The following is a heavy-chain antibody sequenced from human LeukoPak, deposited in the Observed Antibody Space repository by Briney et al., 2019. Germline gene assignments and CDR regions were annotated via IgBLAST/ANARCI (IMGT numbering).Heavy chain of an antibody. V-gene: IGHV3-23*01. Sequence: GGSLRLSCAASGFTFSSYAMSWVRQAPGKGLEWVSAISGSGGSTYYADSVKGRFTISRDNSKNALYLQMNSLRAEDTAVYYCAKDLVTAYGYYYDSSGYQVDYWGQGTLVTVSS. CDR3: AKDLVTAYGYYYDSSGYQVDY. CDR2: ISGSGGST. J-gene: IGHJ4*02. CDR1: GFTFSSYA. D-gene: IGHD3-22*01.